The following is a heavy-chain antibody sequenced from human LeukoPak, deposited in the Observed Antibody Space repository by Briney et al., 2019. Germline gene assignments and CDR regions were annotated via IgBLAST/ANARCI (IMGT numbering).Heavy chain of an antibody. CDR1: GGSFSNYY. D-gene: IGHD5-18*01. CDR2: INHVGST. J-gene: IGHJ4*02. Sequence: SETLSLTCAVYGGSFSNYYWSWIRQPPGKGLEWIGEINHVGSTNYNPSLKSRVTISVDTSKNQFSLKLSSVTAADTAVYYCARLSGYSYGYGYFDYWGQGTLVTVSS. CDR3: ARLSGYSYGYGYFDY. V-gene: IGHV4-34*01.